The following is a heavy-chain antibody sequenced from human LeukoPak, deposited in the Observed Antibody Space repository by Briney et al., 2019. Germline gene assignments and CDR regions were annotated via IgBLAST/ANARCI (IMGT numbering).Heavy chain of an antibody. Sequence: GGSLRLSCVVSGFAFSNAWMSWIREAPGKELKSVGRIKTKTDVDRTDYTAPAEGRSTISRYDSKNTLSLQMNSLKTEDTAVCYCVGGPARIRYWGQGTLVTVPS. J-gene: IGHJ4*02. CDR3: VGGPARIRY. V-gene: IGHV3-15*01. D-gene: IGHD3-16*01. CDR1: GFAFSNAW. CDR2: IKTKTDVDRT.